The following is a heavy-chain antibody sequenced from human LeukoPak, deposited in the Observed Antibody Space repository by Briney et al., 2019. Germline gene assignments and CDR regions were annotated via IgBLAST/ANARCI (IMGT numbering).Heavy chain of an antibody. Sequence: SVKVSCKASGGTFSSYAISWVRQAPGQGLEWMGGIIPIFGTANYAQKFQGRVAVTADESTSTAYMELSSLRCEDTAVYYCAKSNGYGLVDIWGQGTMVTVSS. V-gene: IGHV1-69*01. CDR1: GGTFSSYA. CDR3: AKSNGYGLVDI. D-gene: IGHD3-10*01. CDR2: IIPIFGTA. J-gene: IGHJ3*02.